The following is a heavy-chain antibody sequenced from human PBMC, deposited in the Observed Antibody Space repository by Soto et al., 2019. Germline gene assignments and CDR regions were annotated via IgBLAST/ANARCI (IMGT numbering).Heavy chain of an antibody. V-gene: IGHV3-30*18. J-gene: IGHJ5*01. Sequence: QAGGSLRLSCAASRFAFSRYGMHWVRQAPGKGLEWMAIISDDGSNKYYAESVKGRFTISRDNSKNTLFLRMNSLGDEDTAVYYCVKSSKTYTNTWSNWFDSWGQGTLVTVSS. D-gene: IGHD6-13*01. CDR2: ISDDGSNK. CDR3: VKSSKTYTNTWSNWFDS. CDR1: RFAFSRYG.